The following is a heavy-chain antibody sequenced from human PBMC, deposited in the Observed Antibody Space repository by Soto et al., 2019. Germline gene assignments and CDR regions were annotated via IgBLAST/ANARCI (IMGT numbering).Heavy chain of an antibody. CDR2: ISSGGGTT. CDR3: ATQNYYGSGSSGY. CDR1: GFTFSSYA. D-gene: IGHD3-10*01. J-gene: IGHJ4*02. Sequence: EVQLLESGGNLVQPGGSLRLSCAASGFTFSSYAMSWARQAPGWGLEWVSAISSGGGTTYYADSVKGRFTISRGNSKNTLYLQMNSLSAEDTAVYYCATQNYYGSGSSGYWGQGTMVTVSS. V-gene: IGHV3-23*01.